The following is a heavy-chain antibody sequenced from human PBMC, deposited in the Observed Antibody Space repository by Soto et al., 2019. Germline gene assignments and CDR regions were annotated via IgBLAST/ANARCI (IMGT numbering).Heavy chain of an antibody. V-gene: IGHV1-46*01. CDR1: GYTFISYD. CDR3: ARPGLYSSSSGGMDV. CDR2: INPSADST. Sequence: QVQLVQSGAEVKKPGASVKVSCKASGYTFISYDMHWVRQAPGQGLEWMGIINPSADSTSYAQKFQGRVTMTRDTSTGTVYMELRSLRSEDTAVYYCARPGLYSSSSGGMDVWGQGTTVTVSS. J-gene: IGHJ6*02. D-gene: IGHD6-6*01.